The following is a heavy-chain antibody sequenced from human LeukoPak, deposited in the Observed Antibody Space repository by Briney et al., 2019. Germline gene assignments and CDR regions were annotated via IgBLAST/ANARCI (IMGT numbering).Heavy chain of an antibody. V-gene: IGHV1-46*01. Sequence: ASVKVSCKASGYTFTSYYMHWVRQAPGQGLEWMGIINPSGGSTSYAQKFQGRVTFTRDTSASTAYMELSSLRSEDTAIYYCAHLLDYGDNRLDFWGQGTLVTVSS. CDR2: INPSGGST. CDR1: GYTFTSYY. J-gene: IGHJ4*02. D-gene: IGHD4-17*01. CDR3: AHLLDYGDNRLDF.